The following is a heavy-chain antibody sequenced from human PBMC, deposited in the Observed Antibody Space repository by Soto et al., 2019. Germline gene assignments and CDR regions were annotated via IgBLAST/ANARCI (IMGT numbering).Heavy chain of an antibody. CDR1: GGSISSINW. CDR3: ARKEYGSGHFEF. Sequence: PSLTCAVSGGSISSINWGNWVRQAPGKGLEWIGEAFHTGGTNYNPSLKSRLTMSIDKSKNSFSLSLSSVTVADTAVYYCARKEYGSGHFEFWGQGIQVTVSS. V-gene: IGHV4-4*02. D-gene: IGHD3-10*01. J-gene: IGHJ4*02. CDR2: AFHTGGT.